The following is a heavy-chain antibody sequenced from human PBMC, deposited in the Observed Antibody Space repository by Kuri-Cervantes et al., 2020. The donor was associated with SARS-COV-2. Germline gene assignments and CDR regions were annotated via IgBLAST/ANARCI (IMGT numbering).Heavy chain of an antibody. CDR3: AGGGGDYDFLTGYNCFDP. D-gene: IGHD3-9*01. CDR2: IFPGDSDT. J-gene: IGHJ5*02. V-gene: IGHV5-51*01. Sequence: GESLKISCKGSGYNFGTYWIGWVRQMPGKGLEWMGSIFPGDSDTRYGPSFQGQVTISVDTSISTAYLQWDSLETSDTAMYYCAGGGGDYDFLTGYNCFDPWGQGTLVTVSS. CDR1: GYNFGTYW.